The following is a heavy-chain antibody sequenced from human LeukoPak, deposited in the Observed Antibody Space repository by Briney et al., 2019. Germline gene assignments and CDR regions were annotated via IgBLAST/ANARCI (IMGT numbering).Heavy chain of an antibody. Sequence: GGSLRLSCAASGFTFSSYWMHWVRQAPGKGLVWVSLINTDGSSTEYADSVRGRFTISRDDAKNTLYLQMNSLRAEDTAVYYCARGACTLTSCFILDYWGQGTLVTVSS. CDR1: GFTFSSYW. CDR2: INTDGSST. J-gene: IGHJ4*02. D-gene: IGHD2-2*01. V-gene: IGHV3-74*03. CDR3: ARGACTLTSCFILDY.